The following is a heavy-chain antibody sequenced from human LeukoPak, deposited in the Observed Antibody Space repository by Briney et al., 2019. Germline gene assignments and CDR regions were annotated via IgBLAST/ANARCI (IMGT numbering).Heavy chain of an antibody. Sequence: PSETLSLTCTVSGGSIGSFYWSWIRQAPGRGLEWIGYIYYSGTTNYNPSLKSRVTISVDTSKNQFSLKLSSVTAADTAVYYCAKDQVANYYDSSGYYAFDYWGQGTLVTVSS. CDR3: AKDQVANYYDSSGYYAFDY. CDR1: GGSIGSFY. J-gene: IGHJ4*02. V-gene: IGHV4-59*01. CDR2: IYYSGTT. D-gene: IGHD3-22*01.